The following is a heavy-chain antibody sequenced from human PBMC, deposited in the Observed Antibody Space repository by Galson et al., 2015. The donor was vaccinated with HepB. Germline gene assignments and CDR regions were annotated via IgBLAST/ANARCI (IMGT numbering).Heavy chain of an antibody. V-gene: IGHV4-34*01. CDR2: INHRGST. Sequence: SETLSLTCAVYGGSFSGYYWSWIRQPPGKGLEWIGEINHRGSTNYNPSLKSRVPISLDTSKNQFSLKLSSVTAAETAVYYCAGGYCSSTSCYVFGLDVWGQGTTVTVSS. CDR1: GGSFSGYY. D-gene: IGHD2-2*01. J-gene: IGHJ6*02. CDR3: AGGYCSSTSCYVFGLDV.